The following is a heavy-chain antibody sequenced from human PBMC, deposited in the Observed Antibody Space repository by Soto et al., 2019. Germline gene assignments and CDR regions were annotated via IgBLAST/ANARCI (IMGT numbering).Heavy chain of an antibody. V-gene: IGHV1-18*01. J-gene: IGHJ4*02. Sequence: QVQLVQSGAEVKKPGASVKVSCKASGYTFTGYGISWVRQAPGQGLEWMGWISAYNGNTNYAQKLQGRVTMTTDTSTSTAYMELRSLRSDDTAVYYCAREDYDFWSGYREYYFDYWGQGTLVTVSS. CDR3: AREDYDFWSGYREYYFDY. CDR1: GYTFTGYG. D-gene: IGHD3-3*01. CDR2: ISAYNGNT.